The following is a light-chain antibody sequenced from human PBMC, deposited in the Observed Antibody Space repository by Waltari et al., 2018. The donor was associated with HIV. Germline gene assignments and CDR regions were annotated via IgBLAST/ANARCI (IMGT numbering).Light chain of an antibody. V-gene: IGKV1-33*01. CDR2: DAS. J-gene: IGKJ3*01. CDR3: QQYDNLLRT. CDR1: QDISNY. Sequence: DIQMTQSPSSLSASVGDRVTITCQASQDISNYLNWYPQKPGKAPKLLIYDASNLETGVPSRFSGSGSGTDFTFTIRSLQPEDIATYYCQQYDNLLRTFGPGTKVDIK.